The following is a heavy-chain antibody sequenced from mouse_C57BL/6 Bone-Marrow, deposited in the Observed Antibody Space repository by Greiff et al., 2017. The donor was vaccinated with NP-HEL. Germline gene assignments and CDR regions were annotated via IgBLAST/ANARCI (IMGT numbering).Heavy chain of an antibody. J-gene: IGHJ2*01. D-gene: IGHD2-3*01. Sequence: QVQLKESGPGILQSSQTLSLPCSFSGFSLSTSGMGVSWIRQPSGQGLEWLAHIYWDDDKRYNPSLKSRLTISKDTSRNQVFLKITSVDTADTATYYCARRADDGYLGYYFDYWGQGTTLTVSS. CDR3: ARRADDGYLGYYFDY. CDR2: IYWDDDK. CDR1: GFSLSTSGMG. V-gene: IGHV8-12*01.